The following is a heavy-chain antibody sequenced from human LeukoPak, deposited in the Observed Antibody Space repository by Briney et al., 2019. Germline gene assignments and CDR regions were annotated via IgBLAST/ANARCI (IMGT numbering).Heavy chain of an antibody. CDR2: ISYDGSNK. J-gene: IGHJ4*02. CDR3: ASDRTDGGGYSSSWYTLESYGALTERGFDY. V-gene: IGHV3-30*03. D-gene: IGHD6-13*01. CDR1: GFTFSSYW. Sequence: GGSLRLSCAASGFTFSSYWMSWVRQAPGKGLEWVAVISYDGSNKYYADSVKGRFTISRDNSKNTLYLQMNSLRAEDTAVYYCASDRTDGGGYSSSWYTLESYGALTERGFDYWGQGTLVTVSS.